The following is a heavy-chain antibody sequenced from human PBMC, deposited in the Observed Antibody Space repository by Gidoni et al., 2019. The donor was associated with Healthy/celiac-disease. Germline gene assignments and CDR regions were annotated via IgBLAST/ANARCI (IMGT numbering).Heavy chain of an antibody. CDR3: ARAFSGWYRITMYYFDY. CDR2: INHSGST. V-gene: IGHV4-34*01. J-gene: IGHJ4*02. D-gene: IGHD6-19*01. CDR1: GGSFSAYY. Sequence: QVQLQQWGAGLFKPSETLSLTCAVYGGSFSAYYWSGSRPPPGKGLEWIGEINHSGSTNYNPSLKSRVTRSVDTSKNQFSLKLSSVTAADTAVYYCARAFSGWYRITMYYFDYWGQGTLVTVSS.